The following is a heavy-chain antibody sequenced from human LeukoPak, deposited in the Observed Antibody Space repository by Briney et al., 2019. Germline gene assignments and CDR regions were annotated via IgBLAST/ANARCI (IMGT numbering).Heavy chain of an antibody. CDR3: AREGWVQNDQTSFDW. V-gene: IGHV3-48*01. CDR1: GFTFSGYN. D-gene: IGHD1-26*01. Sequence: PGGSLRLSCAASGFTFSGYNMNGLRQAPGKGLQWISYISSSSGAIFYADSVKGLFTISRDNAKNSLYLEMNSLRPEDTAVYYYAREGWVQNDQTSFDWWDRGQVVTVSS. CDR2: ISSSSGAI. J-gene: IGHJ4*02.